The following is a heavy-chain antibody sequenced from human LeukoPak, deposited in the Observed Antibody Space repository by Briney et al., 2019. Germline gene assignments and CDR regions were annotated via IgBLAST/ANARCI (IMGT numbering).Heavy chain of an antibody. CDR2: IYDDNT. CDR3: AARKVRGVWFYLDY. CDR1: GFTASAYG. Sequence: GVSLRLSCAASGFTASAYGMAWVRQAPGKGLEWVSTIYDDNTYYADSVKGRFAISTDNSKNTLYLQMNSLRVEDTAVYFCAARKVRGVWFYLDYWGQGTLVTVSS. J-gene: IGHJ4*02. D-gene: IGHD3-10*01. V-gene: IGHV3-23*01.